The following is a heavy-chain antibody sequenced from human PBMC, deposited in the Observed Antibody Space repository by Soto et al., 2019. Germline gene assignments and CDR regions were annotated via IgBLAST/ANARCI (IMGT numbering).Heavy chain of an antibody. D-gene: IGHD3-9*01. CDR1: GFTFSSYA. J-gene: IGHJ4*02. Sequence: GGSLRLSCAASGFTFSSYAMSWVRQAPGKGLEWVSAISGSGGSTYYADSVKGRFTISRDNSKNTLYLQMNSLRAEDTAVYYCANRSPYYDILTGYQGGVDYWGQGTLVTVSS. CDR3: ANRSPYYDILTGYQGGVDY. CDR2: ISGSGGST. V-gene: IGHV3-23*01.